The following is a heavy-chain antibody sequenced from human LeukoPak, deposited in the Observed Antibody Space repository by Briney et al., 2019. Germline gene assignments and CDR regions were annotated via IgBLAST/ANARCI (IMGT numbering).Heavy chain of an antibody. Sequence: SETLSLTCTVSGGSISSYYWSWLRQPPGKGLEWMGYIYYSGSTNYNPSLKSRVTISVDTSKNQFSLKLSSVTAADTAVYYCARWGALYYYGMDVWGQGTTVTVSS. CDR2: IYYSGST. V-gene: IGHV4-59*01. CDR1: GGSISSYY. J-gene: IGHJ6*02. CDR3: ARWGALYYYGMDV. D-gene: IGHD3-16*01.